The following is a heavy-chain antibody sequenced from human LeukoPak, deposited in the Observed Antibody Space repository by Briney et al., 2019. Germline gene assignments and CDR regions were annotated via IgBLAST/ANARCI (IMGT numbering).Heavy chain of an antibody. J-gene: IGHJ4*02. D-gene: IGHD3-16*01. CDR3: TRRLDD. Sequence: GGSLRLSCAASGFSFNSDWMDWVRQAPGKGLEWVANIKHDEGEKNYLDSVKGRFTISRDNAQKSLYLQMNGLRVEDTAVYYCTRRLDDWGQGTLVTVSS. CDR1: GFSFNSDW. CDR2: IKHDEGEK. V-gene: IGHV3-7*01.